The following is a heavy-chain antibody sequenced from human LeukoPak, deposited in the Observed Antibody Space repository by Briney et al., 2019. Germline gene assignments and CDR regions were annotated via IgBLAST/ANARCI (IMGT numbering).Heavy chain of an antibody. CDR1: GFTFSSYA. CDR3: AGGGSHYYGMDV. V-gene: IGHV3-23*01. Sequence: GGSLRLSCAASGFTFSSYAMSWVRQAPGKGLEWVSAISGSGGSTYYADSVKGRFTISRDNAKNSLYLQMNSLRAEDTAVYYCAGGGSHYYGMDVWGQGTSVTVSS. J-gene: IGHJ6*02. D-gene: IGHD3-16*01. CDR2: ISGSGGST.